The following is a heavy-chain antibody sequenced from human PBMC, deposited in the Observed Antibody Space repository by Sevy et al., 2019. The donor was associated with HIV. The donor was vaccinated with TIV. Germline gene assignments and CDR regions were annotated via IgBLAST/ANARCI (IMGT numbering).Heavy chain of an antibody. CDR3: AKEWTQLSDWYGELDY. V-gene: IGHV3-23*01. CDR2: SRISGGNT. D-gene: IGHD6-19*01. CDR1: GFTFSNYA. J-gene: IGHJ4*02. Sequence: GGSLRLSCAASGFTFSNYATSWVRQAPGKGLEWVSSSRISGGNTYYADSVKGRFTISRDNSKNTLYLQMNSLRAEDTAVYYCAKEWTQLSDWYGELDYWGQGSLVTVSS.